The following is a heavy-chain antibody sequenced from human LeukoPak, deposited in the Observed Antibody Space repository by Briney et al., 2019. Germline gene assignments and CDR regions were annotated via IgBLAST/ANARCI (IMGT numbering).Heavy chain of an antibody. D-gene: IGHD3-16*01. CDR1: VYTFTSYD. V-gene: IGHV1-8*01. CDR2: MNPNSGNT. CDR3: ARGGEGLYYFDY. Sequence: ASVKVSCKASVYTFTSYDINWVRQATGQGVEWMGWMNPNSGNTGYAQKFQGRVTMTRNTSISTAYMELSSLRSEDTAVYYCARGGEGLYYFDYWGQGTLVTVSS. J-gene: IGHJ4*02.